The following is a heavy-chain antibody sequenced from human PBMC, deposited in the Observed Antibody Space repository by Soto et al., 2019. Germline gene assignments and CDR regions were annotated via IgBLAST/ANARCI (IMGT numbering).Heavy chain of an antibody. CDR2: ISYDGSNK. V-gene: IGHV3-30-3*01. Sequence: GGSLRLSCAASGFTFSSYAMHWVRQAPGKGLEWVAVISYDGSNKYYADSVKGLFTISRDNSKNTLYLQMNSLRAEDTAVYYCAREYYYGSVSYFDYWGQGTLVTVSS. J-gene: IGHJ4*02. CDR3: AREYYYGSVSYFDY. D-gene: IGHD3-10*01. CDR1: GFTFSSYA.